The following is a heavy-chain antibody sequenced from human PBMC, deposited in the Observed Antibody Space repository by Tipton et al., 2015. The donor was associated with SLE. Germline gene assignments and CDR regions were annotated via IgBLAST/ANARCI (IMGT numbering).Heavy chain of an antibody. Sequence: TLSLTCTVSGGSISSYYWSWIRQPPGKGLEWIGEINHSGSTNYNPSLKSRVTRSVDTSKKQFSLKLSSVTAADTAVYYCAYPGDLDAFEIWGQGTMVTVSS. J-gene: IGHJ3*02. V-gene: IGHV4-34*01. CDR3: AYPGDLDAFEI. D-gene: IGHD7-27*01. CDR1: GGSISSYY. CDR2: INHSGST.